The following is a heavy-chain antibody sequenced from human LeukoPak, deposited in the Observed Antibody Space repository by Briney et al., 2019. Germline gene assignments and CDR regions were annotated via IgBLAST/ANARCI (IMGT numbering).Heavy chain of an antibody. J-gene: IGHJ4*02. CDR1: GFTSTNNW. Sequence: GSLRLSCAASGFTSTNNWMSWVRQAPGRGLEWVAKIKQDGTEKYYVDSVKGRFNISRDNAKNSLYLQMNSLRAEDTAVYYCARGGSYSYYWGQGTLVTVSS. D-gene: IGHD1-26*01. CDR2: IKQDGTEK. V-gene: IGHV3-7*05. CDR3: ARGGSYSYY.